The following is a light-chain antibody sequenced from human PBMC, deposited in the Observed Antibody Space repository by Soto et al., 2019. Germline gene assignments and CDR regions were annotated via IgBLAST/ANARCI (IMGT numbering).Light chain of an antibody. CDR3: LQHNSYPLT. Sequence: DIPMTQSPSSLSASVGDRVTITCRASQGIRHDLGWYQQKPGKAPKRLIYAASSLQSGVPSRFSGSGSGTEFTLTISSLQPEEFATYYCLQHNSYPLTFGGGTKVEIK. J-gene: IGKJ4*01. CDR2: AAS. CDR1: QGIRHD. V-gene: IGKV1-17*01.